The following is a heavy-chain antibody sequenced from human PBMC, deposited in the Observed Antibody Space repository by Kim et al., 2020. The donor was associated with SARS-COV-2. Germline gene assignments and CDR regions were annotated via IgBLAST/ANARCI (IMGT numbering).Heavy chain of an antibody. CDR1: GFTFSSYA. J-gene: IGHJ4*02. D-gene: IGHD6-19*01. V-gene: IGHV3-23*01. Sequence: GGSLRLSCAASGFTFSSYAMSWVRQAPGKGLEWVSAISGSGGSTYYADSVKGRFTISRDNSKNTLYLQMNSLRAEDTAVYYCAKDVMSSSGWYATAQNHYWGQGTLVTVSS. CDR3: AKDVMSSSGWYATAQNHY. CDR2: ISGSGGST.